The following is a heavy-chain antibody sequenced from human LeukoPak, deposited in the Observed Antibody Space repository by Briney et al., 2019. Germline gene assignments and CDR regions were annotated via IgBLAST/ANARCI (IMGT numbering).Heavy chain of an antibody. CDR2: IRYDGSNK. Sequence: GSLRLSCAASGFTFSSYGMHWVRQAPGKGLEWVAFIRYDGSNKYYADSVKGRFTISRDNSKNTLYLQMNSLRAEDTAVYYCAKDRSVVPAAQGNYWGQGTLVTVSS. D-gene: IGHD2-2*01. CDR1: GFTFSSYG. CDR3: AKDRSVVPAAQGNY. J-gene: IGHJ4*02. V-gene: IGHV3-30*02.